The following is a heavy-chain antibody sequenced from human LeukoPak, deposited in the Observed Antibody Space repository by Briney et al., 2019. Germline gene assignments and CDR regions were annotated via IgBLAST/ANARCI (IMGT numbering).Heavy chain of an antibody. V-gene: IGHV4-34*01. J-gene: IGHJ4*02. Sequence: PSETLSLTCAVYGGSFSGYYWSWIRQPPGKGLEWIGEINHSGSTNYNPSLKSRVTISVDTSKNQFSLKLSSVTAAGTAVYYCARRRHYYGSGSPFDYWGQGTLVTVSS. CDR1: GGSFSGYY. CDR2: INHSGST. CDR3: ARRRHYYGSGSPFDY. D-gene: IGHD3-10*01.